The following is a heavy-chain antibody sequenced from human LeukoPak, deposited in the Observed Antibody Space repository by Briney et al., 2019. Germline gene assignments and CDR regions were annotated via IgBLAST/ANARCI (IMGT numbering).Heavy chain of an antibody. Sequence: GGSLRLSCAASGFTFSSYAMSWVRQAPGKGLEWVSAISGSGGSTYYADSVRGRFTISRDNSKNTLYLQMNSLRAEDTAVYYCALQSGYYDSSGYSEPDYWGQGTLVTVSS. J-gene: IGHJ4*02. CDR1: GFTFSSYA. V-gene: IGHV3-23*01. CDR2: ISGSGGST. CDR3: ALQSGYYDSSGYSEPDY. D-gene: IGHD3-22*01.